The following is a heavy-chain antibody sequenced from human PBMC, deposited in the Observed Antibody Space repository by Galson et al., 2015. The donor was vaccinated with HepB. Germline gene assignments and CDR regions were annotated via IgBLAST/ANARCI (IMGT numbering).Heavy chain of an antibody. J-gene: IGHJ4*02. V-gene: IGHV3-23*01. CDR1: GFTFYVYT. CDR3: AKDSGFGGEDY. CDR2: VRGSGTGT. D-gene: IGHD3-16*01. Sequence: SLTLSCAASGFTFYVYTMNWVRQAPGKGLEWVSAVRGSGTGTFYADSVRGRFTISRDDSKNTVTLQLNNLRVEDTAIYYCAKDSGFGGEDYWGQGILVTVSS.